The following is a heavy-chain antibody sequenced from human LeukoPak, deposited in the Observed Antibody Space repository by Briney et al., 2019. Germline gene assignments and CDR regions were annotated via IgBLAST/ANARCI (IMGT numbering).Heavy chain of an antibody. CDR3: ARDLGADGYNLRNWFDP. J-gene: IGHJ5*02. CDR2: ISYSGST. Sequence: PSETLFLTCTVSGGSISSGAYYWSWIRQHPGKGLEWIGYISYSGSTYYNPSLKSRVTISVDMSKNQFSLKLSSVTAADTAVYYCARDLGADGYNLRNWFDPWGQGTLVTVSS. D-gene: IGHD5-24*01. CDR1: GGSISSGAYY. V-gene: IGHV4-31*03.